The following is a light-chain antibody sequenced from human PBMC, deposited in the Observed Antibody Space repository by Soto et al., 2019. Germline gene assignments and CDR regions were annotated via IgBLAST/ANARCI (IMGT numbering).Light chain of an antibody. J-gene: IGKJ1*01. V-gene: IGKV1-5*01. CDR2: DAS. Sequence: DIQLTQSPSTLSASVGDRVTITCRASQSLNSRLAWYQQKPGKAPKLLIYDASTLESGVSSMFSGTGSETECTLTITDLQADDLATYFCHQYKTYSTFGQGTKVHIK. CDR1: QSLNSR. CDR3: HQYKTYST.